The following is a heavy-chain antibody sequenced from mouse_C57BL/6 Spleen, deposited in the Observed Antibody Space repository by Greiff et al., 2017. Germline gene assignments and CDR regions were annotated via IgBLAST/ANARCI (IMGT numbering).Heavy chain of an antibody. J-gene: IGHJ1*03. D-gene: IGHD2-5*01. CDR1: GYTFTSYW. Sequence: QVQLQQPGAELVKPGASVKLSCKASGYTFTSYWMHWVKQRPGQGLEWIGMIHPNSGSTNYNEKFKSKATLTVDKSSSTAYMQLSSLTSEDSAVYYCARRRSNYVDFDVRGTGTTVTVSS. V-gene: IGHV1-64*01. CDR3: ARRRSNYVDFDV. CDR2: IHPNSGST.